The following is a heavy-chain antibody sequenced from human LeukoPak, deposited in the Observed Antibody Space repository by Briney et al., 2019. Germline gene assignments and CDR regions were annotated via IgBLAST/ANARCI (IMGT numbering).Heavy chain of an antibody. V-gene: IGHV4-59*08. J-gene: IGHJ4*02. CDR2: IYYSGST. Sequence: SETLSLTCAVSGDSFTNYYWSWIRQPPGKGLEWIAYIYYSGSTDYNPSHKSRVTISVDTSKNQFSLRLNSVTAADTAVYYCARQRYYDSSGYYYFDYWGQGTLVTVSS. D-gene: IGHD3-22*01. CDR3: ARQRYYDSSGYYYFDY. CDR1: GDSFTNYY.